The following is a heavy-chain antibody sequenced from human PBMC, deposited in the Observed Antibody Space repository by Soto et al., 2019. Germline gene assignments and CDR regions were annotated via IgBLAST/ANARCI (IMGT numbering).Heavy chain of an antibody. CDR1: GFTVSSNY. CDR3: ARDGPTTVNPYYYYGMDV. Sequence: EVQLVESGGGLVQPGGSLRLSCAASGFTVSSNYMSWVRQAPGKGLEWVSFIYSGGSTYYADSVKGRFTISRDNSKNTLYLQMNSLRAEDTAVYYCARDGPTTVNPYYYYGMDVWGQGTTVTVSS. J-gene: IGHJ6*02. V-gene: IGHV3-66*01. CDR2: IYSGGST. D-gene: IGHD4-17*01.